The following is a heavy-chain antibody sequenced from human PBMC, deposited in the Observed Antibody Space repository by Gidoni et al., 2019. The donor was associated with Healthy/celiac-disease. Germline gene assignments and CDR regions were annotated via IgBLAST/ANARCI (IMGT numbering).Heavy chain of an antibody. Sequence: QVQLQESGPGLVKPSQTLSLTCTVSGGSISSGSYYWSWIRRPAGKGLEWIGRIYTSGSTNYNPSLKSRVTISVDTSKNQFSLKLSSVTAADTAVYYCARQGYSSSWLYYFDYWGQGTLVTVSS. CDR3: ARQGYSSSWLYYFDY. V-gene: IGHV4-61*02. CDR1: GGSISSGSYY. J-gene: IGHJ4*02. CDR2: IYTSGST. D-gene: IGHD6-13*01.